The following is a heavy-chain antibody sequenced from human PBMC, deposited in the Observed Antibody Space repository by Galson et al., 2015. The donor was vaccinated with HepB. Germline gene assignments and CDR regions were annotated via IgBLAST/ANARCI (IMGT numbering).Heavy chain of an antibody. J-gene: IGHJ4*02. CDR1: GFTFSSYA. CDR3: ARDGGAVAGTFGDY. D-gene: IGHD6-19*01. CDR2: ISGSGGSK. Sequence: SLRLSCAASGFTFSSYAMSWVRQAPGKGLEWVSAISGSGGSKYYADSVKGRFTISRDNSKNTLYLQMNSLRAEDTAVYYCARDGGAVAGTFGDYWGQGTLVTVSS. V-gene: IGHV3-23*01.